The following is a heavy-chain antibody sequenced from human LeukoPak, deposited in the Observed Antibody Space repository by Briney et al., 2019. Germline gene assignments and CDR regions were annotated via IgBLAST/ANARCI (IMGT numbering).Heavy chain of an antibody. J-gene: IGHJ5*02. CDR2: IHSSGST. D-gene: IGHD3-10*01. V-gene: IGHV4-4*07. CDR3: ARSRIWFGELYGFDP. Sequence: PSETLSLTCTVSGGSISYYYWTWIRQPAGKGLEWIGRIHSSGSTNYNPSLKSRVAMSVDTSKNQFSLKLSSVTAADTAVYYCARSRIWFGELYGFDPWGQGTLVTVSS. CDR1: GGSISYYY.